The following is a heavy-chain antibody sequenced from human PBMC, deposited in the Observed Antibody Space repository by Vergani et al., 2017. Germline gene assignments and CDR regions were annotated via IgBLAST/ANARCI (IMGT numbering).Heavy chain of an antibody. V-gene: IGHV4-30-4*08. CDR1: GGSISSGDYY. Sequence: QVQLQESGPGLVKPSQTLSLTCTVSGGSISSGDYYWSWIRQPPGKGLEWIGYIYYSGSTYYNPSLKSRVTISVDTSKNQFSLKLSSVTAADTAVYYCGRGWFVLYNWFDPWGQGTLVTVSA. J-gene: IGHJ5*02. CDR2: IYYSGST. CDR3: GRGWFVLYNWFDP. D-gene: IGHD3-10*01.